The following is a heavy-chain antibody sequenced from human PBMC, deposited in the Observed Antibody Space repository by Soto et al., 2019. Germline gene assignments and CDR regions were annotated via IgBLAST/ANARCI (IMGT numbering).Heavy chain of an antibody. V-gene: IGHV1-8*02. CDR1: GYTFTTHY. D-gene: IGHD6-19*01. CDR3: ATSGGGWYLY. CDR2: IDPNSGDT. Sequence: GASVTVSCKASGYTFTTHYIHWVRQAPGQGPEWMGIIDPNSGDTGYAQKFQGRVTLTRNTSINTAYIELSSLTSDDTAVYYCATSGGGWYLYWGQGTLVTVSS. J-gene: IGHJ4*02.